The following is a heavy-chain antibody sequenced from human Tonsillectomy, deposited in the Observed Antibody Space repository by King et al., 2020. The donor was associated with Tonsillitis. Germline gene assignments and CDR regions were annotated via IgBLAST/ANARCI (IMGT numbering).Heavy chain of an antibody. CDR3: ARSGIPAADWYFDL. J-gene: IGHJ2*01. CDR1: GGSISRSY. D-gene: IGHD6-13*01. CDR2: VYYSGST. V-gene: IGHV4-59*08. Sequence: QLQESGPGLVKPPETLSLTCTVSGGSISRSYWSWVRQPPGQGLEWIGYVYYSGSTYYNPSLKSRVTISVDTSKNHFSLRLSSVTAADTAVYYCARSGIPAADWYFDLWGRGTLVTVSS.